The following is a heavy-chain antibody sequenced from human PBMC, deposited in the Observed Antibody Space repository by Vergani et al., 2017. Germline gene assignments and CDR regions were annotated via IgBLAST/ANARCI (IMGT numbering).Heavy chain of an antibody. D-gene: IGHD3-10*01. CDR3: TTAWGVYYLLGEYFQY. Sequence: EVQLLESGGGLVQPGGSRRLSCAGAGFTFDTYTMAYVRQAPGKGLEWVATISSGGGDIFYADSVKGRFTISRDNSKNTLFLQMNSLKDEDTAVYYCTTAWGVYYLLGEYFQYWGRGTLVSVSS. V-gene: IGHV3-23*01. CDR1: GFTFDTYT. J-gene: IGHJ1*01. CDR2: ISSGGGDI.